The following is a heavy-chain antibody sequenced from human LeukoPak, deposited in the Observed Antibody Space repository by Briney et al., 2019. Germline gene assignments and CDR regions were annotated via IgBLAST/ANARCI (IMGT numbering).Heavy chain of an antibody. CDR2: ISAYNGNT. J-gene: IGHJ5*02. CDR1: GYTFTSYG. Sequence: ASVKVSCKASGYTFTSYGISWVRQAPGQGLEWMGWISAYNGNTNYAQKLQGRVTMTTDTSTSTACMELRSLRSDDTAVYYCARDSPYYDFWSGYSNWFDPWGQGTLVTVSS. CDR3: ARDSPYYDFWSGYSNWFDP. D-gene: IGHD3-3*01. V-gene: IGHV1-18*01.